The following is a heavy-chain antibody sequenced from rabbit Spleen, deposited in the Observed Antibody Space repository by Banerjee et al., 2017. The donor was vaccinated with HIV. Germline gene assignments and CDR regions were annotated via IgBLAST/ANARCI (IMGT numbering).Heavy chain of an antibody. V-gene: IGHV1S45*01. D-gene: IGHD4-1*01. CDR2: IYAGSSGDT. Sequence: QEQLVESGGGLVQPEGSLTLTCKASGFSFNSGYDMCWVRQAPGKGLEWIACIYAGSSGDTYYASWAKGRFTISKTSSTTVTLQMTSLTAADTATYFCARETDSGWGVVSFYFNLWGPGTLVTVS. J-gene: IGHJ4*01. CDR3: ARETDSGWGVVSFYFNL. CDR1: GFSFNSGYD.